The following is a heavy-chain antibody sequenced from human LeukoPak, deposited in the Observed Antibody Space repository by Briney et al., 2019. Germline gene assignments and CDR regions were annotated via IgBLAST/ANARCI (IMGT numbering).Heavy chain of an antibody. V-gene: IGHV4-39*07. J-gene: IGHJ4*02. CDR2: INHSGSA. CDR3: ARGLSEEMATGSFDY. D-gene: IGHD5-24*01. CDR1: GGSISSGGYY. Sequence: KPSETLSLTCTVSGGSISSGGYYWSWIRQHPGKGLEWIGEINHSGSANYNPFLKSRVTISVDTSKNQFSLKVNSVTAADTAVYYCARGLSEEMATGSFDYWGQGTLVTVSS.